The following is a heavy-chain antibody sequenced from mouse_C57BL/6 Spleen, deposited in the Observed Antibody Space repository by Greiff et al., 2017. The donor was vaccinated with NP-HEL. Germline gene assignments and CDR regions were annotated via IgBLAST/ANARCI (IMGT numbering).Heavy chain of an antibody. CDR1: GYTFTSYW. CDR3: ALHYYGSSYWYFDY. Sequence: VQLQQPGAELVKPGASVKMSCKASGYTFTSYWITWVKQRPGQGLEWIGDIYPGSGSTNYNEKFKSKATLTVDTSSSTAYMQLSSLTSEDSAVYYCALHYYGSSYWYFDYWGQGTTLTVSS. J-gene: IGHJ2*01. V-gene: IGHV1-55*01. D-gene: IGHD1-1*01. CDR2: IYPGSGST.